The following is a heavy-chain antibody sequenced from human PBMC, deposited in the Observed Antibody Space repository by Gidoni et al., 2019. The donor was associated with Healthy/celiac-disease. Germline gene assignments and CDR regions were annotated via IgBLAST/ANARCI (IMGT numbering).Heavy chain of an antibody. V-gene: IGHV3-21*01. CDR1: GFTFSSYS. Sequence: EVQLVESGGGLVKPGGSLRLSCAASGFTFSSYSMNWVRQAPGKGLEWVSSISSSGSTIYYADSVKGRFTISRDNAKNSLYLQMNSLRAEDTAVYYCARDWWGMTYYYGMDVWGQGTTVTVSS. J-gene: IGHJ6*02. D-gene: IGHD2-15*01. CDR3: ARDWWGMTYYYGMDV. CDR2: ISSSGSTI.